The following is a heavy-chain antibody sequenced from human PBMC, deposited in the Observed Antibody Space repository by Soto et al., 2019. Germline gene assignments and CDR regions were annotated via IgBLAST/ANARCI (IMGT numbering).Heavy chain of an antibody. CDR2: IYSTALT. D-gene: IGHD1-26*01. J-gene: IGHJ3*02. CDR3: ASGSGGSSPYHAFDI. CDR1: GGSISRYY. V-gene: IGHV4-4*07. Sequence: QVQLQESGPGLVKPSETLSLTCTVSGGSISRYYWTWIRQPAGKGLEWIGRIYSTALTTYNPSLKSRVTMSVDTSKDQFSLNLSSVTAADTALYFCASGSGGSSPYHAFDIWGQGTMVTVSS.